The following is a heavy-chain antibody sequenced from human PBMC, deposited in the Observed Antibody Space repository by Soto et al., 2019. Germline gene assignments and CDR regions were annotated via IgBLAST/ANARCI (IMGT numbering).Heavy chain of an antibody. CDR2: IYYSGST. D-gene: IGHD2-2*01. V-gene: IGHV4-61*01. Sequence: SETLSLTCTVSGGSVSSGSYYWSWIRQPPGKGLEWIGYIYYSGSTNYNPSLKSRVTISLDTSKNQFSLKLSSVTAADTAVYYCARDKVVPAAIGHYYYGMDVWGQATTVTVSS. CDR1: GGSVSSGSYY. CDR3: ARDKVVPAAIGHYYYGMDV. J-gene: IGHJ6*02.